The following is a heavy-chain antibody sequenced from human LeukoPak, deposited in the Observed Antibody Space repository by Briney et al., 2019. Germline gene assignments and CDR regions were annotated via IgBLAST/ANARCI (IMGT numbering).Heavy chain of an antibody. CDR1: GFNFTNYV. D-gene: IGHD4-11*01. CDR3: AKDCSTVTTWDAFDI. J-gene: IGHJ3*02. Sequence: PGGSLRLSCAASGFNFTNYVMHWVRQAPGKGLEWVSAISGSGGSTYYADSVKGRFTISRDNSKNTLYLQMNSLRAEDTAVYYCAKDCSTVTTWDAFDIWGQGTMVTVSS. CDR2: ISGSGGST. V-gene: IGHV3-23*01.